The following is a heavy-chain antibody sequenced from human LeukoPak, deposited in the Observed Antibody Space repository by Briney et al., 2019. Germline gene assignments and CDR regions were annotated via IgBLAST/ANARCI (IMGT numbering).Heavy chain of an antibody. CDR1: GYTFTDYF. CDR2: INPKSGGT. CDR3: ARGVNGSSGYYDDAFDI. D-gene: IGHD3-22*01. J-gene: IGHJ3*02. Sequence: ASVKVSCKASGYTFTDYFMNWVRQAPGQGLEWMGWINPKSGGTVYAQKFQGRVTMTRDTSSSTAYMELRSLRSDDTAVYYCARGVNGSSGYYDDAFDIWGQGTMVTVSS. V-gene: IGHV1-2*02.